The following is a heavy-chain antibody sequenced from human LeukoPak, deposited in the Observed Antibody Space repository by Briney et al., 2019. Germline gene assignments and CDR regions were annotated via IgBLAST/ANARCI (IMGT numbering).Heavy chain of an antibody. CDR1: GYTFTSNY. J-gene: IGHJ4*02. CDR2: ISPSGGST. CDR3: ARGWKRYSSGWYQGY. D-gene: IGHD6-19*01. Sequence: ASVKVSCKAFGYTFTSNYMHWVRQAPGQGPEWMGVISPSGGSTTYAQKFQGRVTLTRDMSTSTDYLELSSLRSEDTAVYYCARGWKRYSSGWYQGYWGQGTLVTVSS. V-gene: IGHV1-46*01.